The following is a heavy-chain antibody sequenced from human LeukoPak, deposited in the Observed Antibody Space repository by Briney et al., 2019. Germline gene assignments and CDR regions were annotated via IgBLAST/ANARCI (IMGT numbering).Heavy chain of an antibody. J-gene: IGHJ4*02. D-gene: IGHD3-10*01. Sequence: PSDTLSLTCAVYGGSFSGYYWSWIRQPPGKGLEWMGEFDHSGSTNYNPSLKSRVIISVDTSKNQFSLKLSSVTAADTAVYYCARGPRVYYYGSGSPNYALDYWGQGTLVTVSS. CDR2: FDHSGST. CDR1: GGSFSGYY. V-gene: IGHV4-34*01. CDR3: ARGPRVYYYGSGSPNYALDY.